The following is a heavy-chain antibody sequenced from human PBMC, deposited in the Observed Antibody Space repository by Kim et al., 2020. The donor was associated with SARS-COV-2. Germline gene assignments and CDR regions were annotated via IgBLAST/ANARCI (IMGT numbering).Heavy chain of an antibody. CDR3: ARRGDIVATIIYYGMDV. D-gene: IGHD5-12*01. J-gene: IGHJ6*02. CDR2: IIPIFGTA. Sequence: SVKVSCKASGGTFSSYAISWVRQAPGQGLEWMGGIIPIFGTANYAQKFQGRVTIIADESTTTAYMELSSVRSADTAVYYCARRGDIVATIIYYGMDVWGQGTTVTVSS. V-gene: IGHV1-69*13. CDR1: GGTFSSYA.